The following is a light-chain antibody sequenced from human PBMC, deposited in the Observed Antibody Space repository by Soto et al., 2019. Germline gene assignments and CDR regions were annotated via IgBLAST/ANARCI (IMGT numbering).Light chain of an antibody. V-gene: IGKV1-5*03. J-gene: IGKJ2*01. CDR2: KAS. Sequence: DIQMTQSPSTLSASVGDRVTITCRASQTISSWLAWYQQKPGKAPKLLIYKASTLESGVPSRFSGGESGTEFTLTISSLQPDDFATYYCQQYNSYSPYTFGQGPSWRSN. CDR1: QTISSW. CDR3: QQYNSYSPYT.